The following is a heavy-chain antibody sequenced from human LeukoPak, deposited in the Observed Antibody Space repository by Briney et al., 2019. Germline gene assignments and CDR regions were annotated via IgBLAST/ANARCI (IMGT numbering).Heavy chain of an antibody. CDR1: GGTFSSYA. Sequence: ASVKVSCKASGGTFSSYAISWVRQAPGQGLEWMGRIIPIFGTANYAQKFQGRATITTDESTSTAYMELSSLRSEDTAVYYCARYYGSGSYYLDYWGQGTLVTVSS. J-gene: IGHJ4*02. D-gene: IGHD3-10*01. CDR3: ARYYGSGSYYLDY. V-gene: IGHV1-69*05. CDR2: IIPIFGTA.